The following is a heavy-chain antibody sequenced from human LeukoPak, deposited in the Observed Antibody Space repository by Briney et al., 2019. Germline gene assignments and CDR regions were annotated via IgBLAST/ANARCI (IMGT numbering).Heavy chain of an antibody. J-gene: IGHJ4*02. Sequence: GASVKVSCKASGGTFSSYAISWVRQAPGQGLEWMGGIIPIFGTANYAQKFQGRVTITADKSTSTAYMELSSLRSEDTAVYYCASGYSSYHFDYWGQGTLVTVSS. V-gene: IGHV1-69*06. D-gene: IGHD5-18*01. CDR1: GGTFSSYA. CDR2: IIPIFGTA. CDR3: ASGYSSYHFDY.